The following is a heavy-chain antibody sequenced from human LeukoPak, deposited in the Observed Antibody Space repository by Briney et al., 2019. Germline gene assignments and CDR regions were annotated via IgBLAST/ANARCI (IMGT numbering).Heavy chain of an antibody. V-gene: IGHV1-18*01. J-gene: IGHJ4*02. CDR2: ISGYNGLT. CDR1: GYSFTKYC. D-gene: IGHD6-19*01. Sequence: ASVKVSCKASGYSFTKYCISWVRQAPGQGLEWMGWISGYNGLTKYSQKFQGKFTMTTDTSTSTAYMELRSLGSDDTAVYFCARDKDLGAVGGTFDFWGQGTLVTVSS. CDR3: ARDKDLGAVGGTFDF.